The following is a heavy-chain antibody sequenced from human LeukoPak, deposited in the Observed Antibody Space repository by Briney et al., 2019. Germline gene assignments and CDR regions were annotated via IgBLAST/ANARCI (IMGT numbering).Heavy chain of an antibody. Sequence: QSGGSLRLSCAASGFTFDDYAMHWVRQAPGKGLEWVSGISWNSGSIGYVDSVKGRFTISRDNAKNSLYLQMNSLRAEDTAVYYCAREGSSSAPYFDYWGQGTLVTVSS. D-gene: IGHD6-6*01. CDR3: AREGSSSAPYFDY. CDR2: ISWNSGSI. V-gene: IGHV3-9*01. CDR1: GFTFDDYA. J-gene: IGHJ4*02.